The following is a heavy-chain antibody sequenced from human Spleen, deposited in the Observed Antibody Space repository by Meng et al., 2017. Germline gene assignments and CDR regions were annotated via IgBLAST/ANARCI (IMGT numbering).Heavy chain of an antibody. Sequence: GGSLRLSCAASGFTFSSYSMNWVRQAPGKGLEWVSSISSSSSYIYYADSVKGRFTISRDNAKNSLYLQMNSLRAEDTAVYYCARGDTAMVTYYYYGMDVWGQGTTVTVSS. CDR2: ISSSSSYI. CDR1: GFTFSSYS. CDR3: ARGDTAMVTYYYYGMDV. V-gene: IGHV3-21*01. D-gene: IGHD5-18*01. J-gene: IGHJ6*02.